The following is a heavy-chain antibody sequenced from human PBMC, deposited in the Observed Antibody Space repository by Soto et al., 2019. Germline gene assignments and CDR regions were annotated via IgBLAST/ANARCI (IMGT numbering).Heavy chain of an antibody. CDR2: ISAYNGNT. Sequence: GASVKVSCKASGYTFTSYGISWVRQAPGQGLEQMGWISAYNGNTNYAQKLQGRVTMTTDTSTSTAYMELRSLRSDDTAVYYCARVGRDSSGSNWFDPWGQGTLVTVSS. J-gene: IGHJ5*02. CDR1: GYTFTSYG. V-gene: IGHV1-18*01. CDR3: ARVGRDSSGSNWFDP. D-gene: IGHD3-22*01.